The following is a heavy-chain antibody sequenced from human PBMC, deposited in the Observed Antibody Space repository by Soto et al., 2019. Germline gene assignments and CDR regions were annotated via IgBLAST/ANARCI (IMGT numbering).Heavy chain of an antibody. CDR3: ARFLYFGDLLYNGFDP. CDR1: GFSLSNARMG. Sequence: QVTLKESGPVLVRPTETLTLTCTVSGFSLSNARMGVSWIRQPPGKALEWLAHISSNDEEYYSTSLNSRLTISKDTSKSQVVLTMTNMDPVDTATYYCARFLYFGDLLYNGFDPWGQGTLVTVSS. V-gene: IGHV2-26*01. J-gene: IGHJ5*02. D-gene: IGHD3-10*01. CDR2: ISSNDEE.